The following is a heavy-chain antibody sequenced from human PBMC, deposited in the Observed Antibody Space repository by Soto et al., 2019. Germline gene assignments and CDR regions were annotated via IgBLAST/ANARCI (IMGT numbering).Heavy chain of an antibody. Sequence: SETLSLTCTVSHGSVTNSSYYWGWIRQSPGKGLEWIGSVYYRGRSYSKSSVKSRVTISVDTSKNRFSLSLNSVTASDTAVYFCVSQRTTVPTQAYFDYWGPGALVTVSS. CDR2: VYYRGRS. J-gene: IGHJ4*02. CDR3: VSQRTTVPTQAYFDY. D-gene: IGHD4-17*01. V-gene: IGHV4-39*01. CDR1: HGSVTNSSYY.